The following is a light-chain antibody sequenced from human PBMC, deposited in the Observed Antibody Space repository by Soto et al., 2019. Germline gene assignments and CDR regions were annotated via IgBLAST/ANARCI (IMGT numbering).Light chain of an antibody. Sequence: QSVLTQPPSASGTPGQRVTISCSGSSSNIGTNYVYWYQQLPGAAPNVLIYRDNQRPSGVPDRFSGAKSGTSASLAISGRRSEDEAEYYCATWDDRLSGRWVFGGGTKLTVL. CDR1: SSNIGTNY. CDR2: RDN. CDR3: ATWDDRLSGRWV. V-gene: IGLV1-47*01. J-gene: IGLJ3*02.